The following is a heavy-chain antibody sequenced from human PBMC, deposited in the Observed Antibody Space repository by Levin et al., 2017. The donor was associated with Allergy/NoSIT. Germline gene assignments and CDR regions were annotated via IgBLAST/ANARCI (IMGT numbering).Heavy chain of an antibody. CDR2: LSPTGNT. CDR3: SSYCITSACTGYCFGMDV. Sequence: GGSLRLSCAASGFTLRPFALTWVRQAPGKGLEWVSILSPTGNTYYADSVKGRFTISTDNSDNTLHLQMNSLRADDTAIYFCSSYCITSACTGYCFGMDVWRQGTAVTVSS. J-gene: IGHJ6*02. D-gene: IGHD2-8*01. V-gene: IGHV3-23*01. CDR1: GFTLRPFA.